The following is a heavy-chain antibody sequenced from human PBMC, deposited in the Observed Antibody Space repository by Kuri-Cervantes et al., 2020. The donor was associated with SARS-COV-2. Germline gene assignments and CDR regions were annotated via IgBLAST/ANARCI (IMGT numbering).Heavy chain of an antibody. CDR2: IIPIFGTA. D-gene: IGHD2-2*01. J-gene: IGHJ5*02. CDR1: GGTFSSYA. Sequence: SVKVSCKASGGTFSSYAISWVRQAPGQGLEWMGGIIPIFGTANYAQKFQGRVTITADESTSTAYMELSSLRSEDTAVYYCARSRHCSSTSCYGWFDPRGQGTLVTVSS. CDR3: ARSRHCSSTSCYGWFDP. V-gene: IGHV1-69*13.